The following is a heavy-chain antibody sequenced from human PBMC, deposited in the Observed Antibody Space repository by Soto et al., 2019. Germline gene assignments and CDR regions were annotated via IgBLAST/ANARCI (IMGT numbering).Heavy chain of an antibody. V-gene: IGHV3-21*01. CDR2: ISSGGHYV. J-gene: IGHJ6*02. Sequence: PGGSMRLSCADSTFTLSAYGMTWVRQAPGKGLEWVSSISSGGHYVYYADSVNGRFTISRDNAKNSLFLQMNSLRAEDTAVYYCATSSDCYSTSCLFPPQGWGQGTTVTVAS. D-gene: IGHD2-2*01. CDR3: ATSSDCYSTSCLFPPQG. CDR1: TFTLSAYG.